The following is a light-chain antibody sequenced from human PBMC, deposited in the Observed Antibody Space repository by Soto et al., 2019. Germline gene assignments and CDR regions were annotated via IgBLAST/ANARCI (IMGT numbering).Light chain of an antibody. CDR3: QQYDNLPIT. V-gene: IGKV1-33*01. J-gene: IGKJ5*01. Sequence: DIQMTQSPSTLSGSVGDRVTITCRASQTISSWLAWYQQKPGKAPKLLNYDTSNLQTGVPSRFSGSGSGTDFTFTISSLQPEDIATYYCQQYDNLPITFGQGTRLEIK. CDR2: DTS. CDR1: QTISSW.